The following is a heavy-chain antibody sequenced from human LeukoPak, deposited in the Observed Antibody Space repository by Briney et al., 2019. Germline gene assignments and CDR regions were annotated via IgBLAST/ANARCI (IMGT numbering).Heavy chain of an antibody. CDR3: ARPAYYYDSSGYYGGDY. V-gene: IGHV4-34*01. J-gene: IGHJ4*02. Sequence: SETLSLTCAVYGGSFSGYYWSWIRQPPGKGLEWIGEINHSGSTNYNPSLKCRVTISVDTSKNQFSLKLSSVTAADTAVYYCARPAYYYDSSGYYGGDYWGQGTLVTVSS. D-gene: IGHD3-22*01. CDR2: INHSGST. CDR1: GGSFSGYY.